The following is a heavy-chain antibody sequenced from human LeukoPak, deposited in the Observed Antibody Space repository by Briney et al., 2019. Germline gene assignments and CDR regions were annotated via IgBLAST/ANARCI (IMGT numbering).Heavy chain of an antibody. V-gene: IGHV4-4*07. CDR2: LQPSGAT. D-gene: IGHD1-14*01. CDR3: ARDSTGTAVDP. CDR1: GASISSYY. J-gene: IGHJ5*02. Sequence: PSETLSLTCIVSGASISSYYWSWIRHPAGKELEWIGRLQPSGATNYNPSLESRVTMSVDTSKNQFSLSLTSVTAADTAVYYCARDSTGTAVDPWGQGTLVTVSS.